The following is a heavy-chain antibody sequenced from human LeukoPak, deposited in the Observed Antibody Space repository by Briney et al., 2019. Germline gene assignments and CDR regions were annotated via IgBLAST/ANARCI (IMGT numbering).Heavy chain of an antibody. Sequence: SGGSLRLSRAASGFTVSSNYMSWVRQAPGKGLEWVSLIYSGGSTLYADSVKGRFTISRDNSKNTVFLQMNSLRAEDTAVYYCAKDLGDYDTSGCLDYWGQGTLVTVSS. J-gene: IGHJ4*02. CDR3: AKDLGDYDTSGCLDY. CDR2: IYSGGST. D-gene: IGHD3-22*01. CDR1: GFTVSSNY. V-gene: IGHV3-53*01.